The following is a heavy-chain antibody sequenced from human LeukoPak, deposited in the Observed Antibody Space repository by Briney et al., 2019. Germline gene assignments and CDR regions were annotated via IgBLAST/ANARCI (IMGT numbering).Heavy chain of an antibody. J-gene: IGHJ6*03. D-gene: IGHD5-12*01. CDR2: ISAYNGNT. CDR3: ARAGIYSNYYYYMDV. CDR1: GYTLTNYH. Sequence: GASVKVSCKASGYTLTNYHMHWVRQAPGKGLEWMGWISAYNGNTNYAQKLQGRVTMTTDTSTSTAYMELRSLRSDDTAVYYCARAGIYSNYYYYMDVWGKGTTVTVSS. V-gene: IGHV1-18*04.